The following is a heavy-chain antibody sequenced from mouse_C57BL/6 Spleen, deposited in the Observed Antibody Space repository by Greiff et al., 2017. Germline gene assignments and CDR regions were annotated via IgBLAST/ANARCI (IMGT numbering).Heavy chain of an antibody. J-gene: IGHJ4*01. V-gene: IGHV1-26*01. Sequence: VQLKESGPELVKPGASVKISCKASGYTFTDYYMNWVKQSHGKSLEWIGDINPNNGGTSYNQKFKGKATLTVDKSSSTAYMELRSLTSEDSAVYYCVREGLRGYYAMDYWGQGTSVTVSS. CDR1: GYTFTDYY. CDR2: INPNNGGT. CDR3: VREGLRGYYAMDY. D-gene: IGHD2-2*01.